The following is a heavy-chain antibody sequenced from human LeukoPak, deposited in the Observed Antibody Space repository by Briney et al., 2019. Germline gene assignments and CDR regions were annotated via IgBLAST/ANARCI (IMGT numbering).Heavy chain of an antibody. J-gene: IGHJ4*02. CDR1: GFTFSSYA. CDR2: IGGSGGST. Sequence: PGGSLRLSCAASGFTFSSYAMSWVRQAPGKGLEWVSAIGGSGGSTYYADSVKGRFTISRDNSKNTLYLQMNSLRAEDTAVYYCAKSTYCSSTSCYTTYDYWGQGTLVTVSS. CDR3: AKSTYCSSTSCYTTYDY. D-gene: IGHD2-2*01. V-gene: IGHV3-23*01.